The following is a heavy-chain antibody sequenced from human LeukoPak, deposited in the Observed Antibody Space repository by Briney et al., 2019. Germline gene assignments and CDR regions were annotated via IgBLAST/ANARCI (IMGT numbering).Heavy chain of an antibody. Sequence: SETLSLTCTVSGDSISSYYGSWIRQPAGKGLEWVGRIYTSGSTNYNPSLKGRVTMSEDTSKNQFSLRRTYVTAADTAVYYCARSHPGSGVAFDIWGHGTMVTVSS. V-gene: IGHV4-4*07. CDR1: GDSISSYY. CDR2: IYTSGST. D-gene: IGHD3-10*01. CDR3: ARSHPGSGVAFDI. J-gene: IGHJ3*02.